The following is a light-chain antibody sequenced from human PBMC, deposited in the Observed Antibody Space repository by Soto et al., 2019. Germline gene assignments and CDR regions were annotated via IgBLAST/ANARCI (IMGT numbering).Light chain of an antibody. CDR2: EVT. Sequence: QSAPTQPPSASGSPGQSVTISCTGTSSDVGGYNYVSWYQRYPGRAPKLMIYEVTKRPSGVPDRFSGSKSGNTASLTVSGLQAEDEADYYCSSYAASNNFYFVFGGGTKLTVL. CDR1: SSDVGGYNY. V-gene: IGLV2-8*01. CDR3: SSYAASNNFYFV. J-gene: IGLJ3*02.